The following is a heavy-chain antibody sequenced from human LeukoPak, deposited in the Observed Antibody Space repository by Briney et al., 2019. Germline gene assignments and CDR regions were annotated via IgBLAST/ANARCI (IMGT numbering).Heavy chain of an antibody. J-gene: IGHJ4*02. V-gene: IGHV3-30*04. CDR2: ISYDGSNK. D-gene: IGHD3-3*01. CDR3: ARGFGVFDY. CDR1: GFTFSSYA. Sequence: PGGSLRLSCAASGFTFSSYAMHWVRQAPGKGLEWVAVISYDGSNKYYADSVKGRFTISRDNSKNTLYLQMNSLRAEDTAVYYCARGFGVFDYWGQGTLVTVSS.